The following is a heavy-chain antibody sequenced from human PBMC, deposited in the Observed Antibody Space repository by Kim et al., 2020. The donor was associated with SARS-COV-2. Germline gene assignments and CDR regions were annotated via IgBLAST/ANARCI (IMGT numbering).Heavy chain of an antibody. CDR3: ARDKSYFGSGSYEDALDV. CDR1: GFTFRNYW. CDR2: IKEDGSET. D-gene: IGHD3-10*01. V-gene: IGHV3-7*01. Sequence: WGSLRLSCEGSGFTFRNYWMSWVRQVPGKGLEWVANIKEDGSETYYVDSVEGRFIISRDNAQNSLYLQLNSLRPDDTAIYYCARDKSYFGSGSYEDALDV. J-gene: IGHJ3*01.